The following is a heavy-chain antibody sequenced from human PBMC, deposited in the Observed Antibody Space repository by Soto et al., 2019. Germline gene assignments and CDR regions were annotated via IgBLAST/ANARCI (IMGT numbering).Heavy chain of an antibody. V-gene: IGHV4-30-4*01. CDR3: ARCSTYYGFVT. CDR1: GDSIGSGDYY. CDR2: IYYIGTT. D-gene: IGHD3-10*01. Sequence: QVQLQESGPRLVKPSQTLSLTCTVSGDSIGSGDYYWTWIRQPPGKGLEWIGYIYYIGTTFYNPSLESRVNISVDTSMNQFSLRVTSVTAADTAVYYCARCSTYYGFVTWGQGTLITVSS. J-gene: IGHJ5*02.